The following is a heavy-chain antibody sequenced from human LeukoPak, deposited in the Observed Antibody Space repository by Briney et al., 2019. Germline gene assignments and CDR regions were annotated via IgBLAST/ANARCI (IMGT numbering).Heavy chain of an antibody. CDR2: VNVLGNT. J-gene: IGHJ4*02. D-gene: IGHD1-26*01. V-gene: IGHV4-4*02. CDR3: LDY. Sequence: SGTLSLTCGVSGGSISSSNWWTGVRQPPGKGLEWIGEVNVLGNTNYNPSLESRVTISIDKSENHVSLKLTSYCARVGGPFRPLDYSGQGTLVTVSS. CDR1: GGSISSSNW.